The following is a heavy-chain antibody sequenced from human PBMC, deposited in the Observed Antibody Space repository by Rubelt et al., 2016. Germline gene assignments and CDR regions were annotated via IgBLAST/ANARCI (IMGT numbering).Heavy chain of an antibody. CDR3: ARGRPELLISGYYLDY. V-gene: IGHV4-34*01. D-gene: IGHD5-12*01. CDR1: GGSFSGSY. J-gene: IGHJ4*02. CDR2: INHSGST. Sequence: QVQLQQWGAGLLKPSETLSLTCAVYGGSFSGSYWSWIRQPPGKGLEWIGEINHSGSTNYNPALRSRGTISVDTSRNTFSLKWSSVTTADTAGYYCARGRPELLISGYYLDYWDQGSLVTVSS.